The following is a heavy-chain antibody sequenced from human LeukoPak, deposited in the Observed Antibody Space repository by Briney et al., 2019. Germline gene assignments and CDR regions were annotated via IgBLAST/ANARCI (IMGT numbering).Heavy chain of an antibody. D-gene: IGHD3-10*01. Sequence: PGGSLRLSCAASGFTFSSYSMNWVRQAPGKGLEWVSYISSSSSTIYYADSVKGRFTISRDNAKNSLYLQMNSLRAEDTAVYYCAKRKGSGSYAVDYWGQGTLVTVSS. V-gene: IGHV3-48*01. CDR1: GFTFSSYS. CDR3: AKRKGSGSYAVDY. CDR2: ISSSSSTI. J-gene: IGHJ4*02.